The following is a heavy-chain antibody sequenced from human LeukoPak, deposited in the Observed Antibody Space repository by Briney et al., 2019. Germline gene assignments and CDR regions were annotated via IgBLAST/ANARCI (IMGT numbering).Heavy chain of an antibody. D-gene: IGHD3-22*01. CDR1: GGSISSFY. CDR2: IYYSGST. J-gene: IGHJ3*02. Sequence: SETLSLTCTVSGGSISSFYWSWIRQFPGKGLEWIGYIYYSGSTNYNPSLKSRVTMSVDTSKNQFSLKLSSVTAADTAVYYCARGRYDSSGSDAFDIWGQGTMVTVSS. CDR3: ARGRYDSSGSDAFDI. V-gene: IGHV4-59*01.